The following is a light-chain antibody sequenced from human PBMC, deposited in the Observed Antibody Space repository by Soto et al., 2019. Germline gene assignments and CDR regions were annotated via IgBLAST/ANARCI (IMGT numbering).Light chain of an antibody. CDR2: QDN. V-gene: IGLV3-1*01. J-gene: IGLJ2*01. Sequence: SYELTQEPSVSVSPGQTIILTCSGDRLGDKYASWYQHRPGQSPVLVIYQDNRRPSGIPDRFSGSNSGNTATLTISETQAMDEADYYCQVWDSSTVIFGGVTKLTVL. CDR3: QVWDSSTVI. CDR1: RLGDKY.